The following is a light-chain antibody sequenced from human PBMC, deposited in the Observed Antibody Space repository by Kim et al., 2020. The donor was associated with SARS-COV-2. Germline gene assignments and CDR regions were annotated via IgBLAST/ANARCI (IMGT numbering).Light chain of an antibody. V-gene: IGLV3-1*01. CDR2: QDS. CDR1: KLGDKY. CDR3: QAWDSSTAV. J-gene: IGLJ2*01. Sequence: VSPGQTASFTCSGDKLGDKYACWYQQKPGQSPVLVIYQDSKRPSGIPERFSGSNSGNTATLPISGTQAMDEADYYCQAWDSSTAVFGGGTQLTVL.